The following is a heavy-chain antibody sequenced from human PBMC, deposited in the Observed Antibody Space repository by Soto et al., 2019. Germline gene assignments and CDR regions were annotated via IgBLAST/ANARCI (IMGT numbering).Heavy chain of an antibody. CDR2: ISYDGTTE. CDR1: GCIFSTYG. J-gene: IGHJ3*02. D-gene: IGHD2-15*01. CDR3: AKSRGGTARDAFDI. Sequence: QALLMPSGGGVAQPGSSLRISCAASGCIFSTYGIHWVRQAPGKGLEWVAFISYDGTTEEYADPVRGRFTVSSDNSENTVDLHMHRLRPEDTADYFGAKSRGGTARDAFDIWGQGT. V-gene: IGHV3-30*18.